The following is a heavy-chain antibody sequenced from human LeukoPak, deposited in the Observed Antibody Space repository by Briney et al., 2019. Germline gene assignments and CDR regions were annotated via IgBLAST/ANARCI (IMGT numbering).Heavy chain of an antibody. CDR3: ARAIAVAGIPGY. V-gene: IGHV3-33*01. CDR1: GFTFSSYG. CDR2: IWYDGSNK. J-gene: IGHJ4*02. D-gene: IGHD6-19*01. Sequence: PGGSLRLSCAASGFTFSSYGMHWVRQAPGKGLEWVAVIWYDGSNKYYADSVKGRFTISRDNSKNTLYLQMNSLRAEDTAVYYCARAIAVAGIPGYWGQGTLVTVSS.